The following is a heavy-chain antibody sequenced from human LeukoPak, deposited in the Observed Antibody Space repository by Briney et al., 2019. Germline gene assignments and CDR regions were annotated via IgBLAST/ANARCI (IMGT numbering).Heavy chain of an antibody. J-gene: IGHJ3*02. D-gene: IGHD5-18*01. Sequence: SVKVSCKASGGTFSSYAISWVRQAPGHGLEWMGGIIPIFSTANYAQKFQGRVTITADESTSTAYMELSSLRSEDTAVYYCARTTGRIQLWLLSRADDAFDIWGQGTMVTVSS. CDR1: GGTFSSYA. CDR2: IIPIFSTA. V-gene: IGHV1-69*13. CDR3: ARTTGRIQLWLLSRADDAFDI.